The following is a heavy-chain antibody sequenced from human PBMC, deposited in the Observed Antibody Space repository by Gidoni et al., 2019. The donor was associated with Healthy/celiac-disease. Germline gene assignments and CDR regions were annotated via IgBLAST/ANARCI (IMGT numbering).Heavy chain of an antibody. CDR2: IYYSGST. J-gene: IGHJ6*03. V-gene: IGHV4-39*01. CDR1: GGSISSSSYY. CDR3: ATEIAARPGYYYYMDV. Sequence: QLQLQESGPGLVKPSETLSLTCTVSGGSISSSSYYWGWIRQPPGKGLEWIGSIYYSGSTYYNPSLKSRVTISVDTSKNQFSLKLSSVTAADTAVYYCATEIAARPGYYYYMDVWGKGTTVTVSS. D-gene: IGHD6-6*01.